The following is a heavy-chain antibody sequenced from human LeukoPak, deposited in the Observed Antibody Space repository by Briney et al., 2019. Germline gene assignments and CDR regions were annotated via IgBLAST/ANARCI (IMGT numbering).Heavy chain of an antibody. V-gene: IGHV4-61*02. J-gene: IGHJ4*02. CDR3: AREDTAMVNDY. Sequence: PSQTLSLTCTVSGGSISSGSYYWSWIRQPAGKGLEWIGRIYTSGSTNYNPSLKSRVTISVDTSKKQFSLKLSSVTAADTAVYYCAREDTAMVNDYWGQGTLVTVSS. CDR1: GGSISSGSYY. CDR2: IYTSGST. D-gene: IGHD5-18*01.